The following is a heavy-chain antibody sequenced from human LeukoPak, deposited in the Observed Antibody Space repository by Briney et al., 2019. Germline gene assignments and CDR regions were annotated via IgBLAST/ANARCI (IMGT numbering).Heavy chain of an antibody. Sequence: GGSLRLSCAASGFTFSSYAMSWVRQAPGKGLEWVSAISGSGFSTYYADSVKGRFTISRDNSMDTLYLQMNSLRAEDTAVYYCAKDRGTYSSQHYYFDYWGQGTLVTVSS. CDR3: AKDRGTYSSQHYYFDY. V-gene: IGHV3-23*01. CDR2: ISGSGFST. D-gene: IGHD4-11*01. CDR1: GFTFSSYA. J-gene: IGHJ4*02.